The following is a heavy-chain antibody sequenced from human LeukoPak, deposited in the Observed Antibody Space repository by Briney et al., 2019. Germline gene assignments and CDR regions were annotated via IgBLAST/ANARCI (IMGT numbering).Heavy chain of an antibody. J-gene: IGHJ4*02. D-gene: IGHD1-7*01. V-gene: IGHV2-70*17. CDR3: ARFRGATGTTDS. CDR1: GFSLNTSGMC. CDR2: IDWDGDK. Sequence: ESGPALVKPTQTLRLTCAFSGFSLNTSGMCVSWIRQPPGKALEWLARIDWDGDKFYSRSLETGLTISKDTSRNQVVLTMTNLDPVDTATYFCARFRGATGTTDSWGQGTLVTVSS.